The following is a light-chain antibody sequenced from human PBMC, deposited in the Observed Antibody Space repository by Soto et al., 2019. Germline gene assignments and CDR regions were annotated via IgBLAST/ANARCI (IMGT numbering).Light chain of an antibody. CDR1: QSVSSN. CDR3: QQYNNWPPWGT. CDR2: GAS. J-gene: IGKJ1*01. Sequence: EIVMTQSPATLSASPGKKATLSCRPRQSVSSNLAWYQQKPGQAPRLLIYGASTRATGIPARFSGSGSGTEFTLTISSLQSEDFAVYYCQQYNNWPPWGTFGQGTKVDIK. V-gene: IGKV3-15*01.